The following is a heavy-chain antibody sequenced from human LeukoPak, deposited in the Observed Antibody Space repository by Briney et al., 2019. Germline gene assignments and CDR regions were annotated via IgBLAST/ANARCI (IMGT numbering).Heavy chain of an antibody. CDR3: ARGRYGPKGFDY. CDR2: ISSGSSTI. Sequence: GGSLRLSSAASGFTSRTYSMNWGRPAPGKGRGRVSYISSGSSTIYYADSVKGRITISRDNDKNSLYLQMNSLRDEDTAIYYCARGRYGPKGFDYWGQGTLVTVSS. J-gene: IGHJ4*02. D-gene: IGHD4-17*01. CDR1: GFTSRTYS. V-gene: IGHV3-48*02.